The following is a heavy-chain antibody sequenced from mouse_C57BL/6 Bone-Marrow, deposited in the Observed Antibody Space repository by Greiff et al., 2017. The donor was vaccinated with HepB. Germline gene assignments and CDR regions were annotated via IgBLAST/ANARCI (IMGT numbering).Heavy chain of an antibody. J-gene: IGHJ4*01. CDR3: ARDDYGSSYDYYAMDY. Sequence: EVKVEESGGGLVKPGGSLKLSCAASGFTFSSYAMSWVRQTPEKRLEWVATISDGGSYTYYPDNVKGRFTISRDNAKNNLYLQMSHLKSEDTAMYYCARDDYGSSYDYYAMDYWGQGTSVTVSS. CDR1: GFTFSSYA. CDR2: ISDGGSYT. V-gene: IGHV5-4*01. D-gene: IGHD1-1*01.